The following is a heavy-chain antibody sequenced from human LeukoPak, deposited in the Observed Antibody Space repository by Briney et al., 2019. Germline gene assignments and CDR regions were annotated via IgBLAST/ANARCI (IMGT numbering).Heavy chain of an antibody. CDR3: ARAYCSGDSCWGTYYFDS. V-gene: IGHV3-48*04. Sequence: GGSLRLSCAASGFTFSSYSVNWVRQGPGKGLEWVSFITGSSSTIHYADSVKGRFTISRDNAKSSLYLQMNSLRAEDTAVYYCARAYCSGDSCWGTYYFDSWGQGTLVTVSS. CDR2: ITGSSSTI. CDR1: GFTFSSYS. J-gene: IGHJ4*02. D-gene: IGHD2-15*01.